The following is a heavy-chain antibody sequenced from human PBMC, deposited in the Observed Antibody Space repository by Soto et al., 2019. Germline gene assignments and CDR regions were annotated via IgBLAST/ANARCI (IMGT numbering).Heavy chain of an antibody. J-gene: IGHJ4*02. Sequence: QVQLVQSGAEVKKPGASVKVSCKASGYTFTSYGISWVRQAPGQGLEWMGWISAYNGNTNYAQKLQGRVTMTTDTSPSTAYMELRSLRSDDTAVYYCASTIGYCSGGSCYSDANFDYWGQGTLVTVSS. V-gene: IGHV1-18*01. CDR1: GYTFTSYG. CDR2: ISAYNGNT. CDR3: ASTIGYCSGGSCYSDANFDY. D-gene: IGHD2-15*01.